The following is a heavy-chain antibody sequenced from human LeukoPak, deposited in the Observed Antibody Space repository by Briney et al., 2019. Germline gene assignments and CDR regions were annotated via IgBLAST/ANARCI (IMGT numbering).Heavy chain of an antibody. D-gene: IGHD3-22*01. CDR1: GFTVSSNY. J-gene: IGHJ4*02. Sequence: GGSLRLSCAASGFTVSSNYMSWVRQAPGKGLEWVSVIYSGGSTYYADSVKGRFTISRDNSKNTLYLQMNSLRAEDTAVYYCARTDSSGYYFGFDYWGQGTLVTVSS. V-gene: IGHV3-53*01. CDR2: IYSGGST. CDR3: ARTDSSGYYFGFDY.